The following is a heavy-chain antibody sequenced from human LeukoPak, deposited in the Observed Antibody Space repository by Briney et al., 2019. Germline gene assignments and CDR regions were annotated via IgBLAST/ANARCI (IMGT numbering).Heavy chain of an antibody. V-gene: IGHV1-69*05. CDR2: IIPIFGTA. CDR3: ARRYCSSTSCYEGGYFDY. J-gene: IGHJ4*02. D-gene: IGHD2-2*01. CDR1: GGTFSSYA. Sequence: GSSVKVSCKASGGTFSSYAISWVRQAPGQGLEWMGRIIPIFGTANSAQKFPGRVTSTTDESTSTAYMELSSLRSEDTAVYYCARRYCSSTSCYEGGYFDYWGQGNLVTVSS.